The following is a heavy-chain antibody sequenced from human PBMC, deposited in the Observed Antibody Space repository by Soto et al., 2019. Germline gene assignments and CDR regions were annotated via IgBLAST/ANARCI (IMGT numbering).Heavy chain of an antibody. CDR1: GGSISSGDYY. CDR2: IYYSGST. V-gene: IGHV4-30-4*01. D-gene: IGHD3-10*01. CDR3: ARSPHPYYYGSGSYPEYYFDY. J-gene: IGHJ4*02. Sequence: SETLSLTCTVSGGSISSGDYYWSWIRQPPGKGLEWIGYIYYSGSTYYNPSLKSRVTISVDTSKNQFSLKLSSVTAADTAVYYCARSPHPYYYGSGSYPEYYFDYWGQGTLVTVSS.